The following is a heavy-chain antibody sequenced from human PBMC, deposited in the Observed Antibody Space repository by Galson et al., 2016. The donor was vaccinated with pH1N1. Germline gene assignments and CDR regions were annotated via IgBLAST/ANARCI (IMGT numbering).Heavy chain of an antibody. V-gene: IGHV4-34*01. Sequence: TLSLTCAVYGGSFSHSSWGWIRQPPGQGLEWIGEINHTGGASYNAHIRSRVTISIDMSKNQFSLNLRSVTAADTAVDYCAGVFLEGLYVHSTGVFDYWGQGTLVAVSS. CDR2: INHTGGA. CDR3: AGVFLEGLYVHSTGVFDY. CDR1: GGSFSHSS. J-gene: IGHJ4*02. D-gene: IGHD2-2*01.